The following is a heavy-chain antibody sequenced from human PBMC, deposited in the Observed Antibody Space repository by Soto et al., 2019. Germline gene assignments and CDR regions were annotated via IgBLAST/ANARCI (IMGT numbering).Heavy chain of an antibody. D-gene: IGHD1-1*01. CDR3: ARNEEAYYYYYGIDV. J-gene: IGHJ6*02. Sequence: ASVKVSCKASGYTFTSYGISWVRQAPGQGLEWMGWISAYNGNTSYAQKLQGRVTMTTDTSTSTAYMELRSLRSDDTAVYYCARNEEAYYYYYGIDVWGQGTTVTVSS. CDR1: GYTFTSYG. V-gene: IGHV1-18*01. CDR2: ISAYNGNT.